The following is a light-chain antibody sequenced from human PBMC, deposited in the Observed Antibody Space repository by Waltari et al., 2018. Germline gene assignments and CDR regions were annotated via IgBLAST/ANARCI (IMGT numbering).Light chain of an antibody. CDR3: CSYAGNKLFYV. CDR2: EVY. Sequence: QSALTQPPSASGSPGQSVTISCTGTSSDVGGYDYVSWYQQYPGKAPKLVIYEVYQRPSGVPDRFSGSKSGNTASLTVSGLQPEDEADHYCCSYAGNKLFYVFGTGTKVTVL. J-gene: IGLJ1*01. CDR1: SSDVGGYDY. V-gene: IGLV2-8*01.